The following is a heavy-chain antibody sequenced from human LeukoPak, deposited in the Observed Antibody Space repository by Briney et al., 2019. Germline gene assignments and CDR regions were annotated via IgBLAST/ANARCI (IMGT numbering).Heavy chain of an antibody. V-gene: IGHV3-48*02. CDR2: IGTSSSTI. J-gene: IGHJ4*02. CDR1: GFPFSTYS. D-gene: IGHD3-16*01. Sequence: PGRSLRLSCAASGFPFSTYSINWVRQAPRKGLEWLSYIGTSSSTIYYADSVKGRFTISRDNAKNSLYLQMNSLRDEDTAVYYCARGVWYFDYWGQGTLVTVSS. CDR3: ARGVWYFDY.